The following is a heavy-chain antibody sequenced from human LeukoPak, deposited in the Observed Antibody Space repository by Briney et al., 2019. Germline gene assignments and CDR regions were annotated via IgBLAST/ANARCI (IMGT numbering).Heavy chain of an antibody. Sequence: PGGSLRLSCAASGFTFSIYTMSWVRQPPGGGLEWVSGITGGCGGSYYADSVKGRFTISRDNSKNTLYLQMNSLRDEDTAVYYCAKDPPTGGSWSSDYWGQGTLVTVSS. CDR3: AKDPPTGGSWSSDY. CDR2: ITGGCGGS. D-gene: IGHD6-13*01. CDR1: GFTFSIYT. V-gene: IGHV3-23*01. J-gene: IGHJ4*02.